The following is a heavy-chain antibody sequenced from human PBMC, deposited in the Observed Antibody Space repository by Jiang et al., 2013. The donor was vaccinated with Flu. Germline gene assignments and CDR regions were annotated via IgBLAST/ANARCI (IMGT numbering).Heavy chain of an antibody. J-gene: IGHJ6*02. CDR2: INTNTGNP. CDR1: GYTFTSYA. D-gene: IGHD6-13*01. V-gene: IGHV7-4-1*02. Sequence: QSGSELKKPGASVKVSCKASGYTFTSYAMNWVRQAPGQGLEWMGWINTNTGNPTYAQGFTGRFVFSLDTSVSTAYLQISSLKAEDTAVYYCAPSGIAAAGEDYYYYYGMDVWGQGTTVTVSS. CDR3: APSGIAAAGEDYYYYYGMDV.